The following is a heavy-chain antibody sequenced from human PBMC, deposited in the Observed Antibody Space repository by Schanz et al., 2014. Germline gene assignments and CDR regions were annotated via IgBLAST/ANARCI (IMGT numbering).Heavy chain of an antibody. D-gene: IGHD2-21*02. V-gene: IGHV3-48*01. CDR2: IGSSSTTM. CDR1: GFTFFTYN. CDR3: TRLVVTPLSDAFDI. Sequence: EVYLVESGGGLVQPGGSLRLSCAASGFTFFTYNMNWVRQAPGRGLEWISYIGSSSTTMYYADSVKGRFTISRDNSRNTLSLQMSSLRPEDTAVYYCTRLVVTPLSDAFDIWGQGTLVTVSS. J-gene: IGHJ3*02.